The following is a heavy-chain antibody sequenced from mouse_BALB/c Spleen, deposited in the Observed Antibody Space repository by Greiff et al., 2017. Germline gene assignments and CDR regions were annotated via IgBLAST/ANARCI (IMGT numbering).Heavy chain of an antibody. CDR3: ARKEYYGNNYYYAMDY. CDR1: GYTFTDYV. J-gene: IGHJ4*01. V-gene: IGHV1-77*01. Sequence: VQLQQSGPELVKPGASVKMSCKASGYTFTDYVISWVKQRTGQGLEWIGEIYPGSGSTYYNEKFKGKATLTADKSSNTAYMQLSSLTSEDSAVYFCARKEYYGNNYYYAMDYWGQGTSVTVSS. D-gene: IGHD2-1*01. CDR2: IYPGSGST.